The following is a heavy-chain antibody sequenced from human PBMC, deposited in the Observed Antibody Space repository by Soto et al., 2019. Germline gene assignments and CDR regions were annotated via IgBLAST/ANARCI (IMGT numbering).Heavy chain of an antibody. J-gene: IGHJ4*02. V-gene: IGHV4-59*08. Sequence: PSETLSLTCTLSGASLSPYYWSWIRQPPGKGLEWIGYIYYSGNTKYNPSLESRTTILADTSKNEFSLKMTSVTAADTASYFCARTNFYGNNWYFSKWGPGTLVTVSS. CDR1: GASLSPYY. CDR2: IYYSGNT. D-gene: IGHD6-13*01. CDR3: ARTNFYGNNWYFSK.